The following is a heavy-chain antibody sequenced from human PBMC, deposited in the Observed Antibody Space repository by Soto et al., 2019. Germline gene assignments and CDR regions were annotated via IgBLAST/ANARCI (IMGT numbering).Heavy chain of an antibody. V-gene: IGHV1-69*13. CDR3: ARAHYDFWSGYTYYYGMDV. CDR1: GGTFSSYA. Sequence: GASVKVSCKASGGTFSSYAISWVRQAPGQGLEWMGGIIPIFGTANYAQKFQGRVTITADESTSTDYMELSSLRSEDTAVYYCARAHYDFWSGYTYYYGMDVWGQGTTVTVSS. J-gene: IGHJ6*02. CDR2: IIPIFGTA. D-gene: IGHD3-3*01.